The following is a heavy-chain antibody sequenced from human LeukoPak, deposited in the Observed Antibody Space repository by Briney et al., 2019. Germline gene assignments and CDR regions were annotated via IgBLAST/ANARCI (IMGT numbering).Heavy chain of an antibody. V-gene: IGHV3-23*01. Sequence: PGGSLSLSCAASGFTFSSYAMGWVRQAPGKGLEWVSGISGSGGSTYYPDSVKGRFTISRDNSKNTLYLQMNSLRAEDTAVYYCAKWVSFDWFPIDYWGQGTLVSVSS. CDR1: GFTFSSYA. CDR2: ISGSGGST. D-gene: IGHD3-9*01. J-gene: IGHJ4*02. CDR3: AKWVSFDWFPIDY.